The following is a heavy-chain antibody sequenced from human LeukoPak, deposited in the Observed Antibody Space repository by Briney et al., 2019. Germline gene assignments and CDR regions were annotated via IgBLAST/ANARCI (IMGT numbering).Heavy chain of an antibody. CDR1: GYTFTSYD. J-gene: IGHJ4*02. CDR3: ARATVLGVPYDY. D-gene: IGHD2-15*01. Sequence: ASVKVSCKASGYTFTSYDINWVRQATGQGLEWMGWMNPNSGNTGYAQKFQGRVTMTRNTSISTAYMELSSLRSEDTAVYYCARATVLGVPYDYWGQGTLVTVSS. CDR2: MNPNSGNT. V-gene: IGHV1-8*01.